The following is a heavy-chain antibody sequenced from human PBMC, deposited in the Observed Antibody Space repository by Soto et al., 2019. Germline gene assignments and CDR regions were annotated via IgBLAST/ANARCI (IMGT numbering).Heavy chain of an antibody. CDR3: ARDIGSYAYGEGY. V-gene: IGHV4-4*07. D-gene: IGHD3-10*01. CDR2: VYSSGTT. J-gene: IGHJ4*02. Sequence: SETLSLTCSVSGGPINSYWWSWIRQPAGKGLEWIGRVYSSGTTDYNPSLNSRATLSVETSKNQFSLKLSSVTAADTAVYYCARDIGSYAYGEGYWGQGIQVTVSS. CDR1: GGPINSYW.